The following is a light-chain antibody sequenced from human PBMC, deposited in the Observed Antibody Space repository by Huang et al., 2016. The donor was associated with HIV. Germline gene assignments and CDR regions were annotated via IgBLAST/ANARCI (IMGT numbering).Light chain of an antibody. CDR1: QSINKY. CDR2: GAS. Sequence: DIQMTQSPSSLSASVGDRVIISCRASQSINKYLNWYQQMPGKAPKLLIYGASTLQRWVSSRFSGSVSGTDFTLTIGSLQPEDAATYYCPQSYKAPRTFGQGTLLEI. V-gene: IGKV1-39*01. J-gene: IGKJ2*01. CDR3: PQSYKAPRT.